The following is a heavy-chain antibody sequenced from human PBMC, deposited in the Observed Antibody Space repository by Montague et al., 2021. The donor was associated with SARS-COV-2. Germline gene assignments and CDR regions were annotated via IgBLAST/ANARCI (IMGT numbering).Heavy chain of an antibody. J-gene: IGHJ6*02. V-gene: IGHV4-39*01. CDR2: IDYSGST. Sequence: SETLSLTCTVSGGSISSSSYYWVWIRQPPGKGLEWIGSIDYSGSTYYNPSLKSRVTISVDTSKNQFSLKLSSVTAADTAVYYCAGRSSTMVRGVVDYYGMDVWGQGTTVTVSS. CDR1: GGSISSSSYY. D-gene: IGHD3-10*01. CDR3: AGRSSTMVRGVVDYYGMDV.